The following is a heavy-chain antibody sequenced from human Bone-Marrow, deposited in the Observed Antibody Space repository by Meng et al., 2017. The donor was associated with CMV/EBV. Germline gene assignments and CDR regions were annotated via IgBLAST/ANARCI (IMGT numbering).Heavy chain of an antibody. D-gene: IGHD3-10*01. J-gene: IGHJ4*02. CDR3: TRDAATYSYASGNDY. CDR2: IYSAGTT. CDR1: GFTFSDNY. V-gene: IGHV3-66*01. Sequence: ASGFTFSDNYMTWVRQAPGKGLEWVSVIYSAGTTYYADSVKGRFTISRDNSRSTLYLQMNSLRAEDTAVYYCTRDAATYSYASGNDYWGQGTLVTVSS.